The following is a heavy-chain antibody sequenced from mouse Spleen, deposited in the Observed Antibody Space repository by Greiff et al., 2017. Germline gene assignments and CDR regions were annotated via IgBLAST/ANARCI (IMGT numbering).Heavy chain of an antibody. Sequence: EVQLQESGPELVKPGASVKISCKASGYTFTDYYMNWVKQSHGKSLEWIGDINPNNGGTSYNQKFKGKATLTVDKSSSTAYMELRSLTSEDSAVYYCARRVGFDYWGQGTTLTVSS. D-gene: IGHD1-1*02. CDR1: GYTFTDYY. CDR3: ARRVGFDY. V-gene: IGHV1-26*01. J-gene: IGHJ2*01. CDR2: INPNNGGT.